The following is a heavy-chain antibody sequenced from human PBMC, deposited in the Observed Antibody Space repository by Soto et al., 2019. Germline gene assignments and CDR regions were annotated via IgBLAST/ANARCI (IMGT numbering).Heavy chain of an antibody. J-gene: IGHJ4*02. CDR2: IWYDGSNK. V-gene: IGHV3-33*06. D-gene: IGHD3-3*01. CDR3: AQSRYDFWSGYYTGMAFDY. CDR1: GFTFSSYG. Sequence: GGSLRLSCAASGFTFSSYGMHWVRQAPGKGLEWVAVIWYDGSNKYYADSVKGRFTISRDNSKNTLYLQMNSLRAEDTAVYYCAQSRYDFWSGYYTGMAFDYWGQGTLVTVSS.